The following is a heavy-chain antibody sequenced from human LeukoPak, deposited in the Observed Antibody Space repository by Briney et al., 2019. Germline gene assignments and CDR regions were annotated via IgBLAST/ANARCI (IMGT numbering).Heavy chain of an antibody. CDR2: ISAYNGNT. Sequence: ASVKVSCKASAYTFTSYGISWVRQAPGQGLEWMGWISAYNGNTNYAQKLQGRVTMTTDTSTSTAYMELRSLRSDDTAVYYCARDGLGYCSGGSCYSDYFDYWGQGTLVTVSS. V-gene: IGHV1-18*01. D-gene: IGHD2-15*01. CDR3: ARDGLGYCSGGSCYSDYFDY. CDR1: AYTFTSYG. J-gene: IGHJ4*02.